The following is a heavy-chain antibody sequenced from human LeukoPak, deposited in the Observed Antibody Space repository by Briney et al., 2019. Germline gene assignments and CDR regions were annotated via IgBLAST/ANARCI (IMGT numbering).Heavy chain of an antibody. CDR1: GFTFSSYV. J-gene: IGHJ4*02. D-gene: IGHD2-2*01. Sequence: PGGSLRLSCVASGFTFSSYVMSWVRQAPGKGLEWVSAISGSGGSTYYADSVKGRFTISRDNSKNTLYLQMNSLRAEDTAVYYCARGPEYQLPPFDYWGQGTLVTVSS. V-gene: IGHV3-23*01. CDR2: ISGSGGST. CDR3: ARGPEYQLPPFDY.